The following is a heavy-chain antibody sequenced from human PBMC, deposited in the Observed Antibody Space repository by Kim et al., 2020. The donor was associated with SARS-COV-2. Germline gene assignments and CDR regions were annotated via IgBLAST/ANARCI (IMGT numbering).Heavy chain of an antibody. CDR2: GST. Sequence: GSTNYNPALKSRVTISVDTSKNQFSLKLSSVTAADTAVYYCARVLEAFDIWGQGTMVTVSS. V-gene: IGHV4-59*01. J-gene: IGHJ3*02. CDR3: ARVLEAFDI.